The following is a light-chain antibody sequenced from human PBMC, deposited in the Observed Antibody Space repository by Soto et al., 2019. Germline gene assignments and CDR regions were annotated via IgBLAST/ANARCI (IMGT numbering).Light chain of an antibody. CDR2: KAS. V-gene: IGKV1-5*03. J-gene: IGKJ1*01. CDR1: QSISSW. Sequence: DIQMTQSPSTLSASVGDRVTITCRASQSISSWLAWYQQRPGKAPKLLIYKASNLESGVPSRFSGSGSGTELTLTISSLHPDDFATYYCKQYYTYPWTLGPGTKVDIK. CDR3: KQYYTYPWT.